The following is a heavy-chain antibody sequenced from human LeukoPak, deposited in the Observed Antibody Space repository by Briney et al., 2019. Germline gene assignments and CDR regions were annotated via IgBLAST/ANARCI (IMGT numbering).Heavy chain of an antibody. V-gene: IGHV1-3*01. CDR1: GYTFTSYA. CDR3: ARASLYCSGGSCYFDY. D-gene: IGHD2-15*01. Sequence: GASVKVSCKASGYTFTSYAMHWVRQAPGQRLEWMGWINAGNGNTKYSQKFQGRVTITRDTSASTAYMELSSLRSEDTAVYYCARASLYCSGGSCYFDYWGQGTLVTVSS. J-gene: IGHJ4*02. CDR2: INAGNGNT.